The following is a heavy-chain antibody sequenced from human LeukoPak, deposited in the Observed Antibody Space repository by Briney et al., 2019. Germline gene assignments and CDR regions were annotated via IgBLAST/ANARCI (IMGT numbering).Heavy chain of an antibody. V-gene: IGHV3-49*04. D-gene: IGHD3-16*01. Sequence: PAGSLRLSCSLSAFIFDILSPHCVRQAPGEGLEWVGFLRSKAYDATTKYAVSVKGRATISGDDSKSVAYLQLNSLKTEDTAMYYCARARPRLWEFHFDHWGQGTLVTVSS. CDR1: AFIFDILS. CDR2: LRSKAYDATT. J-gene: IGHJ5*02. CDR3: ARARPRLWEFHFDH.